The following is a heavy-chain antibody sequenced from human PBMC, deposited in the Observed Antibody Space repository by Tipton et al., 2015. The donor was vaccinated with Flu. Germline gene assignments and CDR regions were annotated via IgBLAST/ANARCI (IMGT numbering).Heavy chain of an antibody. Sequence: SLRLSCAASGFIFSDYAMHWVRQAPGKGLEYVSAISSNGDNTYYADSVKGRFTISRDNSKNTLYLQMGNLRADDMAVYYCARGMNSGLVDVWGQGTTVTVSS. D-gene: IGHD2/OR15-2a*01. V-gene: IGHV3-64*02. CDR2: ISSNGDNT. CDR3: ARGMNSGLVDV. J-gene: IGHJ6*02. CDR1: GFIFSDYA.